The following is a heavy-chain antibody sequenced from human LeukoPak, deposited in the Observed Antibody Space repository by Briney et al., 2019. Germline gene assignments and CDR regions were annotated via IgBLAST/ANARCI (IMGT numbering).Heavy chain of an antibody. Sequence: GGSLRLSCAASGFTFSIYSMNGVRQAPGKGLEWVSSIGGSSSSIYYADSVKGRFTISRDNAKNSLFLQMNSLRADDTAVYYCAREAGSGSYYEGFDYWGQGTLVTVSS. J-gene: IGHJ4*02. D-gene: IGHD1-26*01. CDR3: AREAGSGSYYEGFDY. CDR1: GFTFSIYS. V-gene: IGHV3-21*01. CDR2: IGGSSSSI.